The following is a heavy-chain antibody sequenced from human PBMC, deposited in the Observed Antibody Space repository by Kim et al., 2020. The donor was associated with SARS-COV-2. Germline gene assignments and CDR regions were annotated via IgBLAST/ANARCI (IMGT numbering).Heavy chain of an antibody. Sequence: ASVKVSCKASGYTFTSYAMHWVRQAPGQRLEWMGWINAGNGNTKYSQKFQGRVTITRDTSASTAYMELSSLRSEDTAVYYCARWVPAWPAAAAYYYYGMDVWGQGTTVTVSS. D-gene: IGHD6-13*01. CDR2: INAGNGNT. V-gene: IGHV1-3*01. J-gene: IGHJ6*02. CDR1: GYTFTSYA. CDR3: ARWVPAWPAAAAYYYYGMDV.